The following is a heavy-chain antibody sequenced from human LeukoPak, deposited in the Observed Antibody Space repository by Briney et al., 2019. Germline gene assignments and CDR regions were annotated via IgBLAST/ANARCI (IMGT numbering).Heavy chain of an antibody. J-gene: IGHJ4*02. CDR2: IYHSGST. D-gene: IGHD3-9*01. CDR3: ARGHYDILTGYYETFDY. CDR1: GYSISSGYY. V-gene: IGHV4-38-2*01. Sequence: SETLSLTCAVSGYSISSGYYWGWIRQPPGKGLEWIGSIYHSGSTYYNPSLKSRVTISVDTSKNQFSLKLSSVTAADTAVYYCARGHYDILTGYYETFDYWGQGTLVTVSS.